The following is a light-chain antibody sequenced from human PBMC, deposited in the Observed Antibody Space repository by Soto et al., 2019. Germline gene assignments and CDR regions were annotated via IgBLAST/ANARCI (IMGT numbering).Light chain of an antibody. J-gene: IGKJ5*01. CDR3: QQYNNWPIN. Sequence: EIVMTQSPATLSVSPVERATLSCRASQSVSSNLAWYQQKPGQAPRLLIYGASTRATGIPARFSGSGSGTEFTLTISSLQSEDFAVYYCQQYNNWPINCGQGTRREIK. V-gene: IGKV3-15*01. CDR1: QSVSSN. CDR2: GAS.